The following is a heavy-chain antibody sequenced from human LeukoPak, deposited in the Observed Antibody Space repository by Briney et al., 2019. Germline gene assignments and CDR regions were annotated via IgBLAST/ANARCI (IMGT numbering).Heavy chain of an antibody. CDR3: ARGRYYDSSGYPAAYYFDY. V-gene: IGHV3-11*01. CDR2: ISSSGSTI. D-gene: IGHD3-22*01. CDR1: GFTFSDYY. J-gene: IGHJ4*02. Sequence: GRSLRLSCAASGFTFSDYYMSWIRQAPGKGLEWVSYISSSGSTIYYADSVKGRFTISRDNAKNSLYLQMNSLRAEDTAVYYCARGRYYDSSGYPAAYYFDYWGQGTLVTVSS.